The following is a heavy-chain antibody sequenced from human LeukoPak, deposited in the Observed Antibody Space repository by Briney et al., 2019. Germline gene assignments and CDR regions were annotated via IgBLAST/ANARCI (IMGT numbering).Heavy chain of an antibody. CDR3: ARDGGATPFDY. CDR2: ISSSSSTM. D-gene: IGHD1-26*01. Sequence: GGSLRLSCAASGFTFSSYSMNWVRQAPGKGLEWVSYISSSSSTMYYADSVKGRFTISRDNAKNSLYLQMNSLRAEDTAVYYCARDGGATPFDYWGQGTLVTVSS. V-gene: IGHV3-48*01. CDR1: GFTFSSYS. J-gene: IGHJ4*02.